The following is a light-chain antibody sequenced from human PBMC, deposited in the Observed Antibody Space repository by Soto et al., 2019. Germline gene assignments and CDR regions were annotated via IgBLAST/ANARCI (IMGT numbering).Light chain of an antibody. Sequence: EIVLTQSPGTLSLSPGERATLSCRASQSVSSNYLAWYRQRPGQAPRLLIYGASSRATGIPDRFSGSGSGTDFTLTISRLEPEYFAVYYCQQYDSSPITFGQGTRLEIK. CDR1: QSVSSNY. CDR2: GAS. J-gene: IGKJ5*01. CDR3: QQYDSSPIT. V-gene: IGKV3-20*01.